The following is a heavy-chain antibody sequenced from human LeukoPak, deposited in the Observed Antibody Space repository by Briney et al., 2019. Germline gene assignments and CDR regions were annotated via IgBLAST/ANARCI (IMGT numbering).Heavy chain of an antibody. D-gene: IGHD6-13*01. V-gene: IGHV4-61*02. CDR3: ERMYSSSWYLLD. Sequence: PSQTLSLTCTVSGGSINSGSYYWSWIRQPAGKGLEWIGRIYTSGSTNYNPSLKSRVTISVDTSKNQFSLKLSSVTAADTAVYYCERMYSSSWYLLDWGQGTLVTVSS. J-gene: IGHJ4*02. CDR2: IYTSGST. CDR1: GGSINSGSYY.